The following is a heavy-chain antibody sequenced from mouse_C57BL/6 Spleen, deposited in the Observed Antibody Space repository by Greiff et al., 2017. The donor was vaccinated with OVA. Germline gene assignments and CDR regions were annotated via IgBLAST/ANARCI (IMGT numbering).Heavy chain of an antibody. J-gene: IGHJ3*01. D-gene: IGHD1-1*01. CDR2: IDPENGDT. V-gene: IGHV14-4*01. CDR1: GFNIKDDY. CDR3: TLRTVQAWFAY. Sequence: VQLKESGAELVRPGASVKLSCTASGFNIKDDYMHWVKQRPEQGLEWIGWIDPENGDTEYASKFQGKATITADTSSNTAYLQLSSLTSEDTAVYYCTLRTVQAWFAYWGQGTLVTVSA.